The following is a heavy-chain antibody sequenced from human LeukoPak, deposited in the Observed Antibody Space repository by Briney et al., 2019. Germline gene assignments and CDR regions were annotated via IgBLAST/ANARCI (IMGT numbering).Heavy chain of an antibody. D-gene: IGHD6-6*01. Sequence: SEALSLTCSVSGGSISSLYWSWIRQPPGKGLEWIGYIYYTGSTNYNPSLKSRVTMFVDMSKNQFSLRLSSVTAADTAVYYCARHRAYSSSSPFDYWGQGTLVTVSS. CDR1: GGSISSLY. V-gene: IGHV4-59*08. J-gene: IGHJ4*02. CDR2: IYYTGST. CDR3: ARHRAYSSSSPFDY.